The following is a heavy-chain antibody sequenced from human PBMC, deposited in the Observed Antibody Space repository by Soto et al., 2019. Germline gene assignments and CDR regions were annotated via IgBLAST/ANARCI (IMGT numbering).Heavy chain of an antibody. J-gene: IGHJ6*02. CDR3: ARLPRVMLPTLEGGLDV. D-gene: IGHD3-10*02. CDR1: GGTFSSYV. CDR2: ITPIFGTT. Sequence: VQLVQSGAEVKKAGSSVKVSCKSSGGTFSSYVISWVLQAPGRGLEWMGGITPIFGTTNYAQKVEGRVTITADESTTTAYLELNSLLFEATAVYSGARLPRVMLPTLEGGLDVWGQGTTVLVFS. V-gene: IGHV1-69*12.